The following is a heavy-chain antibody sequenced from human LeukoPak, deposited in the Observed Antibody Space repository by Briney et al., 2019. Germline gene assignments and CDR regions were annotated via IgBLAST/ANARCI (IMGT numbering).Heavy chain of an antibody. CDR1: GCTFSSYW. Sequence: GGSLRLSCAASGCTFSSYWMSWVRQAPGKGLEWVANIKQDGSEKYYVDSVKGRFTISRDNAKNSLYLQMNSLRAEDTAVYYCARDSPGGYFDYWGQGTLVTVSS. D-gene: IGHD3-16*01. J-gene: IGHJ4*02. CDR2: IKQDGSEK. V-gene: IGHV3-7*03. CDR3: ARDSPGGYFDY.